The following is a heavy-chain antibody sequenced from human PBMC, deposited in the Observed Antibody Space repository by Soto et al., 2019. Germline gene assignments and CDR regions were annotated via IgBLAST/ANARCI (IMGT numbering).Heavy chain of an antibody. V-gene: IGHV3-21*04. CDR3: ASNMVFGEYGLDV. CDR2: ISSSSSYI. J-gene: IGHJ6*02. CDR1: GFTFISYG. D-gene: IGHD3-10*02. Sequence: GGSLRLSCAASGFTFISYGMNWVRQAPGKGLEWVSSISSSSSYIYYADSVKGRFTISRDNAKNSLYLQMNSLRAEDTAVYYCASNMVFGEYGLDVWGQGTTVTVSS.